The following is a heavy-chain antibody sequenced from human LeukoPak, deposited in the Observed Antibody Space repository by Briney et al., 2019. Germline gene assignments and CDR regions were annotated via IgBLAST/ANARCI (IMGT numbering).Heavy chain of an antibody. D-gene: IGHD5-24*01. CDR2: IYSGGST. CDR3: ARGGRDGYNSPHFDY. CDR1: GFTVSSNY. J-gene: IGHJ4*02. Sequence: PGGSLRLSCAASGFTVSSNYMSRVRQAPGKGLEWVSVIYSGGSTYYADSVKGRFTISRHNSKNTLYLQMNSLRAEDTAVYYCARGGRDGYNSPHFDYWGQGTLVTVSS. V-gene: IGHV3-53*04.